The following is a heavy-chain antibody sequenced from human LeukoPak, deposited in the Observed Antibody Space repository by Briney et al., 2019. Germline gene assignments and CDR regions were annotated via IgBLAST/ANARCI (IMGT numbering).Heavy chain of an antibody. D-gene: IGHD5-18*01. CDR2: IIPIFGTA. CDR3: ASSLYSYGYFSNY. J-gene: IGHJ4*02. Sequence: ASVKVSCKASGGTFSSYAIRWVRQAPGQGLEWMGRIIPIFGTANYAQKFQGRVTITTDESTSTAYMELSSLRSEDTAVYYCASSLYSYGYFSNYWGQGTLVTVSS. V-gene: IGHV1-69*05. CDR1: GGTFSSYA.